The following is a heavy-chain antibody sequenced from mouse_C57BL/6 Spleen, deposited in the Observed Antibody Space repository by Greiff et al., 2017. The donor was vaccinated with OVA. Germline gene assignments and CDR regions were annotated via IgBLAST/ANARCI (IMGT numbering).Heavy chain of an antibody. J-gene: IGHJ2*01. CDR2: IHPNSGST. CDR3: ARSPYGSSDY. Sequence: QVQLQQPGAELVKPGASVKLSCKASGYTFTSYWMHWVKQRPGQGLEWIGMIHPNSGSTNYNEKFKSKATLTVDKSSSTAYMQLRSLTSEDSAVYYCARSPYGSSDYWGQGTTLTVSS. V-gene: IGHV1-64*01. D-gene: IGHD1-1*01. CDR1: GYTFTSYW.